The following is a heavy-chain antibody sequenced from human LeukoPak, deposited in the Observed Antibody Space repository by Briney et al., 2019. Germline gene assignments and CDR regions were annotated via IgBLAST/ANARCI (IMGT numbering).Heavy chain of an antibody. Sequence: GGSLRLSCAASGFTFSTYAMNWVRQAPGQGLEWVSFISGSGDNTYYADSVRGRFTISRDKSKSTVYLQMNSLGVEDTAIYYCARGRKLGAPTYFFDYWGQGTLVTVSS. J-gene: IGHJ4*02. CDR3: ARGRKLGAPTYFFDY. V-gene: IGHV3-23*01. D-gene: IGHD1-26*01. CDR2: ISGSGDNT. CDR1: GFTFSTYA.